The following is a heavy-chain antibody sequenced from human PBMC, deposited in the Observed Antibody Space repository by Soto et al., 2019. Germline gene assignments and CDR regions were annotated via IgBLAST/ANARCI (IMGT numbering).Heavy chain of an antibody. CDR2: ISGDATTK. CDR3: ARDRARAEMATTFDH. CDR1: GFTFSSYW. V-gene: IGHV3-74*01. Sequence: QPGGSRRLSCAASGFTFSSYWMHWVRQTPGKGLVWVSLISGDATTKNPADSVKGRCTTSRDNAKSTVYLMMDSLRAEDTAVYYCARDRARAEMATTFDHWGQGA. J-gene: IGHJ4*02.